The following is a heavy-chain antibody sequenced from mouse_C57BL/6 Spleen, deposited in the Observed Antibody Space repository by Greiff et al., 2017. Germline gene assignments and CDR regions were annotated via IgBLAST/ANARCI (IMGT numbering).Heavy chain of an antibody. CDR2: INPNNGGT. J-gene: IGHJ1*03. CDR3: ALYYYGSSYGDFDV. CDR1: GYTFTDYN. D-gene: IGHD1-1*01. Sequence: VQLQQSGPELVKPGASVKMSCKASGYTFTDYNMHWVKQSHGKSLEWIGNINPNNGGTSYNQKFKGKATLTVNKSSSTAYMELRSLTSEDSAVYYCALYYYGSSYGDFDVWGTGTTVTVSS. V-gene: IGHV1-22*01.